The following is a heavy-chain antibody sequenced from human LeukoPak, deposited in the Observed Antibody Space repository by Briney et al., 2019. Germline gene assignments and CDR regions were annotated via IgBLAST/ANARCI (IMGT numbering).Heavy chain of an antibody. CDR1: GYTFTGYY. Sequence: GSVKVSCKASGYTFTGYYMHWVRQAPGQGLEWMGWINPNSGGTNYAQKFQGRVTMTRDTSISTAYMELSRLRSDDTAVYYCARALRYNWNYGASAFDIWGQGTMVTVSS. J-gene: IGHJ3*02. CDR3: ARALRYNWNYGASAFDI. V-gene: IGHV1-2*02. D-gene: IGHD1-7*01. CDR2: INPNSGGT.